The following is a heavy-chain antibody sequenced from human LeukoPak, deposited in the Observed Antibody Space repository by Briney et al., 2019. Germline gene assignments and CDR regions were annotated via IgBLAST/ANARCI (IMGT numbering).Heavy chain of an antibody. V-gene: IGHV4-61*02. CDR3: ARVGVGCSSTSCYNFDY. D-gene: IGHD2-2*02. Sequence: PSQTLSLTCTVSGGSISSGSYYWSWIRQPAGKGLEWIGRIYTSGSTNYNPSLKSRVTISVGTSKNQFSLKLSSVTAADTAVYYCARVGVGCSSTSCYNFDYWGQGTLVTVSS. CDR1: GGSISSGSYY. J-gene: IGHJ4*02. CDR2: IYTSGST.